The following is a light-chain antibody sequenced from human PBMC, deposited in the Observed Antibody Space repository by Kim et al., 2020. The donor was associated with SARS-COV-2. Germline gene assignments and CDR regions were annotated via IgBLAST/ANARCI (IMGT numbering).Light chain of an antibody. CDR3: QQYGRSPWT. CDR2: GAS. CDR1: QSVSNNY. J-gene: IGKJ1*01. Sequence: EIVLTQSPGTLSLSPGERATLSCRASQSVSNNYLAWYQQKPGQAPRLFIYGASSRAPGIPDRFSGSGSGTDFTLTVSRLEPDDFAVYYCQQYGRSPWTFAQGTKLEI. V-gene: IGKV3-20*01.